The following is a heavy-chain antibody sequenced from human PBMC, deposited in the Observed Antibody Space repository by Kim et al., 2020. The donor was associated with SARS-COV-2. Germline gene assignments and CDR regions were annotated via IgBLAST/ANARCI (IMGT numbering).Heavy chain of an antibody. CDR1: GYTFTSYG. Sequence: ASVKVSCKASGYTFTSYGISWVRQAPGQGLEWMGWISAYNGNTNYAQKLQGRVTMTTDTSTSTAYMELRSLRSDDTAVYYCARDGRYPRYYYYGMDVWGQGTTVTVSS. V-gene: IGHV1-18*04. CDR3: ARDGRYPRYYYYGMDV. J-gene: IGHJ6*02. CDR2: ISAYNGNT. D-gene: IGHD6-19*01.